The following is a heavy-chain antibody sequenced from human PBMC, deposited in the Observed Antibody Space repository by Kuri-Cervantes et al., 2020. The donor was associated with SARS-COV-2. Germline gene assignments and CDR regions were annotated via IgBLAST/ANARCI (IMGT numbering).Heavy chain of an antibody. V-gene: IGHV4-59*01. CDR3: AREGYCSSVSCFLFDY. D-gene: IGHD2-2*01. CDR2: IYYSGST. CDR1: GGSISSYY. Sequence: SETLSLTCTVSGGSISSYYWSWIRQPPGKGLEWIGYIYYSGSTNYNPSLKSRVTISVDTSKNQFSLKLSSVTAAGTAVYYCAREGYCSSVSCFLFDYWGQGMLVTVSS. J-gene: IGHJ4*02.